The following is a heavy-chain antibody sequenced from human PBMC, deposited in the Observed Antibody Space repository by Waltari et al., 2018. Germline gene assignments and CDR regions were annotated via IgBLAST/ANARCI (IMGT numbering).Heavy chain of an antibody. CDR3: ATYYDSSGYHPQDAFDI. D-gene: IGHD3-22*01. CDR2: IYPGDSDT. V-gene: IGHV5-51*01. J-gene: IGHJ3*02. CDR1: GYSFTSYW. Sequence: EVQLVQSGAEVKKPGESLKISCKGSGYSFTSYWNGWLRQMPGKGLEWMGIIYPGDSDTRYSPSFQGQVTISADKSISTAYLQWSSLKASDTAMYYCATYYDSSGYHPQDAFDIWGQGTMVTVSS.